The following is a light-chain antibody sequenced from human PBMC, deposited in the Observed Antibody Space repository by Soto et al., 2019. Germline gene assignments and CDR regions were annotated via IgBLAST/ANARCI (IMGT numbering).Light chain of an antibody. J-gene: IGKJ1*01. CDR1: QSVTSK. CDR2: GTS. Sequence: PGESATLSCRASQSVTSKLAWYQQRPGQAPRLLIYGTSTRATGVPDRLSGSGSGTDLTLTISSLQSEDFALYYCQKYNDWPLTFGQGTKVDIK. CDR3: QKYNDWPLT. V-gene: IGKV3-15*01.